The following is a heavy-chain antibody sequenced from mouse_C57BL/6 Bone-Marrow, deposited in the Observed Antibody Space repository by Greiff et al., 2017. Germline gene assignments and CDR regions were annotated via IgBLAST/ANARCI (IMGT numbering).Heavy chain of an antibody. D-gene: IGHD1-1*01. CDR1: GYTFTSYG. V-gene: IGHV1-81*01. CDR3: AIRYPFAY. CDR2: IHPRSGNT. Sequence: QVQLKESGAELARPGASVKLSCKASGYTFTSYGISWVKQRTGQGLEWIGEIHPRSGNTYYNEKFKGKATLTADKSSSTAYMELRSLTSEDSAVYFCAIRYPFAYWGQGTLVTVSA. J-gene: IGHJ3*01.